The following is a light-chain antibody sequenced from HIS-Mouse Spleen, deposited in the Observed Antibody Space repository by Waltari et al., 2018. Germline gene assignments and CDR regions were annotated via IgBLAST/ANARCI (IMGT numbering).Light chain of an antibody. V-gene: IGLV3-19*01. CDR3: QSADSSGTWV. CDR2: KDS. J-gene: IGLJ3*02. Sequence: SSELTQDPAVSVALGQTVRITCQGDSLRSEYASWYQQKPGQAPVLVIYKDSERPSGIPERFSGSSSGTTVTLTISGVQAEDEADYYCQSADSSGTWVFGGGTKLTVL. CDR1: SLRSEY.